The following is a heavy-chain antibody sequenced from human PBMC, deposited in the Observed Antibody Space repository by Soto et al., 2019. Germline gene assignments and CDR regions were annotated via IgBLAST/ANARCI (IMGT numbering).Heavy chain of an antibody. CDR3: ARAASGYFDY. Sequence: ASVKVSCKASGYTFPSYGISWVRQAPGQGLEWMGWISAYNGNTNYAQKLQGRVSMTTDTSTGTAYMEVRSLRSDDTAVYYCARAASGYFDYWGQGTLVTVSS. V-gene: IGHV1-18*01. CDR1: GYTFPSYG. J-gene: IGHJ4*02. CDR2: ISAYNGNT. D-gene: IGHD3-10*01.